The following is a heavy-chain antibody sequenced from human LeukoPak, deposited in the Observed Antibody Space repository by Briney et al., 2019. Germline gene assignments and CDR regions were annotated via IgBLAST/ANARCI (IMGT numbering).Heavy chain of an antibody. CDR3: SSSLEY. Sequence: GGSLRLSCTASGFTLSHYWMDWVRQAPGKGLEWVANINQDGSVKYYVDSVKGRFTISRDNTKNSLSLRMDCLRVDDTAVYYCSSSLEYSGQGTLVTVSS. J-gene: IGHJ4*02. CDR1: GFTLSHYW. V-gene: IGHV3-7*01. CDR2: INQDGSVK.